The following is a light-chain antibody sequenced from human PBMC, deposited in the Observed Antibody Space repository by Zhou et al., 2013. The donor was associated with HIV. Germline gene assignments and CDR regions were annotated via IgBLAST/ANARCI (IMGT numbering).Light chain of an antibody. J-gene: IGKJ1*01. CDR1: QSVASNY. Sequence: IVLTQSPGTLSLSPGESATLSCRASQSVASNYLAWYRHKPGQSPRLLIYGASSRATDIPDKFSGSGSGTEFTLTISRLEPEDFAVYYCQQYGSPPWTFGQGTKVEIK. V-gene: IGKV3-20*01. CDR2: GAS. CDR3: QQYGSPPWT.